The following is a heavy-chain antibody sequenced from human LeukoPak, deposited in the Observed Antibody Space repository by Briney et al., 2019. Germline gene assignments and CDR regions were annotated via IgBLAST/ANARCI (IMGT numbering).Heavy chain of an antibody. CDR2: INPSGSST. Sequence: GESLKISCSASGYTFTSYYMHWVRQAPGQGLEWMGLINPSGSSTSYAQKFQGRLSLTRDMSTSTDYMELSSLRSEDTAVYYCARDNSVGDTAWWFDPWGQGTLVTVSS. D-gene: IGHD1-26*01. J-gene: IGHJ5*02. CDR1: GYTFTSYY. CDR3: ARDNSVGDTAWWFDP. V-gene: IGHV1-46*01.